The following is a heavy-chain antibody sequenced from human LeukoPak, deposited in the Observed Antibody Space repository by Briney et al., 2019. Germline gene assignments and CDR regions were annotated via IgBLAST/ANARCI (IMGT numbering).Heavy chain of an antibody. D-gene: IGHD6-13*01. CDR3: AREAAADWFDP. V-gene: IGHV4-39*07. CDR2: IYYSGST. J-gene: IGHJ5*02. Sequence: SETLSLTCTVSGGSISSSSYYWGWIRQPPGKGLEWIGGIYYSGSTYYNPSLKSRVTISVDTSKNQFSLKLSSVTAADTAVYYCAREAAADWFDPWGQGTLVTVSS. CDR1: GGSISSSSYY.